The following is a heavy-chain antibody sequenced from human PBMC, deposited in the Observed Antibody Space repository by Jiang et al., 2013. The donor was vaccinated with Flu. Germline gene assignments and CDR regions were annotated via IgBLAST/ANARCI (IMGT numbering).Heavy chain of an antibody. V-gene: IGHV1-18*01. J-gene: IGHJ4*02. D-gene: IGHD3-16*01. CDR3: ARHPGRLDFDY. CDR2: INAFNGNT. Sequence: SGAEVKKPGASVKVSCKASGYTFTSYSISWVRQAPGQGLEWMGWINAFNGNTNYAEKLQGRLTLTTDTSTSTAFMELRSLRSDDTAVYYCARHPGRLDFDYWGQGTLVTVSS. CDR1: GYTFTSYS.